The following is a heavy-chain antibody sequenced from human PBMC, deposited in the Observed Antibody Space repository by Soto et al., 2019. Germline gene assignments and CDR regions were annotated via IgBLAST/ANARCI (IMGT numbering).Heavy chain of an antibody. CDR1: GFTFSGSD. CDR2: IRTKGNNYAT. Sequence: EVQLVESGGGLVQPGGSLKLSCAASGFTFSGSDMFWVRQASGKGPEYIGRIRTKGNNYATIYAASVKGRFTISRDDSNTTAYLQMNSLNTEDTAVYYCTRFPDSWGRGTLVTVSS. J-gene: IGHJ5*01. CDR3: TRFPDS. V-gene: IGHV3-73*02.